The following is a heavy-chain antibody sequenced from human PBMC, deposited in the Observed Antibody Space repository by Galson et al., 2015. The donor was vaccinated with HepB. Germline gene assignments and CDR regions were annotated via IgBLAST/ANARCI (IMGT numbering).Heavy chain of an antibody. CDR3: ARDGGPSWWDSLDI. J-gene: IGHJ3*02. D-gene: IGHD2-8*02. V-gene: IGHV1-3*04. CDR1: GYRFTTYS. CDR2: ISTGNGNT. Sequence: SVKVSCKASGYRFTTYSMHWARQAPGQGLEWMGWISTGNGNTEYSPKFQGRVTITRDTSATTVYMELSSLRSEDTAVYYCARDGGPSWWDSLDIWGQGTMVTVSS.